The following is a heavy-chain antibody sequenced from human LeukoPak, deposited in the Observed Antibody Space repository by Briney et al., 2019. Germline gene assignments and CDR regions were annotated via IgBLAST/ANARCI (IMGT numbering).Heavy chain of an antibody. D-gene: IGHD2-15*01. CDR1: GFTFDDYT. V-gene: IGHV3-43*01. J-gene: IGHJ4*02. CDR2: ISWDGGST. CDR3: AREYCSGGSCYSQTRYYYDSSGYYFDY. Sequence: GGSLRLSCAASGFTFDDYTMHWVRQAPGKGLEWVSLISWDGGSTYYADSVKGRFTISRDNAKNSLYLQMNSLRAEDTAVYYCAREYCSGGSCYSQTRYYYDSSGYYFDYWGQGTLVTVSS.